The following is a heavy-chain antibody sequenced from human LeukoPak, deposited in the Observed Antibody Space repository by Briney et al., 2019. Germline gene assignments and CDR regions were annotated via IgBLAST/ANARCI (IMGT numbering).Heavy chain of an antibody. V-gene: IGHV4-34*01. CDR2: INHSGST. CDR1: GGSFSGYY. CDR3: ARGLFDGYGN. J-gene: IGHJ4*02. Sequence: SETLSLTCAVYGGSFSGYYWSWIRQPPGKGLEWIGEINHSGSTNYNPSLKSRVTISVDTSKNQFSLKLSSVTAADTAVYYCARGLFDGYGNWGQGTLVTVSS. D-gene: IGHD5-18*01.